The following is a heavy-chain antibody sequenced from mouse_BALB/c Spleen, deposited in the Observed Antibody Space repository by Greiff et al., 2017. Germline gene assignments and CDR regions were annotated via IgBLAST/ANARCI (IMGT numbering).Heavy chain of an antibody. V-gene: IGHV5-6-5*01. Sequence: EVKLVESGGGLVKPGGSLKLSCAASGFTFSSYAMSWVRQTPEKRLEWVASISSGGSTYYPDSVKGRFTISRDNARNILYLQMSSLRSEDTAMYYCASNGNYGAMDYWGQGTSVTVSS. CDR2: ISSGGST. CDR1: GFTFSSYA. J-gene: IGHJ4*01. D-gene: IGHD2-1*01. CDR3: ASNGNYGAMDY.